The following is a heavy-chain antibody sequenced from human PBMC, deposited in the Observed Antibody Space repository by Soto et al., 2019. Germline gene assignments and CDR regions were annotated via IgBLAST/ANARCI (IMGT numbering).Heavy chain of an antibody. D-gene: IGHD3-10*01. CDR1: GYSFTSYW. J-gene: IGHJ6*02. Sequence: GESLKISCKGSGYSFTSYWIGWVRQMPGKGLEWMGIIYPGDSDTRYSPSFQGHVTISADKSISTAYLQWSSLKASDTAMHYCARRKRGDYYGSGMDVLGQGTTVTASS. CDR2: IYPGDSDT. V-gene: IGHV5-51*01. CDR3: ARRKRGDYYGSGMDV.